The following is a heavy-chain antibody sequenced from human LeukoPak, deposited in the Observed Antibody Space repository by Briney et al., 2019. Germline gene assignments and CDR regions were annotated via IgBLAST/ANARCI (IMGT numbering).Heavy chain of an antibody. Sequence: PSETLSLTCTVSGGSISSGGYYWSWIRQPPGKGLEWIGSIYYSGSTYYNPSLKSRVTISVDTSKNQFSLKLSSVTAADTAVYYCARHRGDGYKSSRANFAYWGQGTLVTVSS. CDR3: ARHRGDGYKSSRANFAY. J-gene: IGHJ4*02. D-gene: IGHD5-24*01. CDR1: GGSISSGGYY. CDR2: IYYSGST. V-gene: IGHV4-39*01.